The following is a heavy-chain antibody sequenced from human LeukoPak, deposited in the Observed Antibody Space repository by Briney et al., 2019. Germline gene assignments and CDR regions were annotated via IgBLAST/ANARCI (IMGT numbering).Heavy chain of an antibody. V-gene: IGHV4-59*01. Sequence: SEALSLTWTVSGGSISSYYWGWIRQPPGKGLEWLGYIYYSGSTNYNPSPKSRVTISVDTSKNQSSLKLSSVTAADTALYYCARDRGGHYFDYWGQGTLVTVSS. D-gene: IGHD3-10*01. CDR1: GGSISSYY. CDR2: IYYSGST. CDR3: ARDRGGHYFDY. J-gene: IGHJ4*02.